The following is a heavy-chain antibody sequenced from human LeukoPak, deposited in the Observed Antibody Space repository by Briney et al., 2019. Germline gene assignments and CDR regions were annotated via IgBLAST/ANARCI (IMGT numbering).Heavy chain of an antibody. D-gene: IGHD6-13*01. CDR3: SGRDSSRSPRAY. Sequence: PGGSLRLSYAASGLTFTDFWMNWVRLAPGRGLEWLANINPDGNEKYYVDSVKGRFAMSRDNAKNEVYLEMNSLRAEDTGVYYCSGRDSSRSPRAYWGQGTLVSVSS. J-gene: IGHJ4*02. V-gene: IGHV3-7*01. CDR1: GLTFTDFW. CDR2: INPDGNEK.